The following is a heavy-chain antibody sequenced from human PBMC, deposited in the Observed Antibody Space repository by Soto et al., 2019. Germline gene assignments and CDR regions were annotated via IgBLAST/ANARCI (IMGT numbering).Heavy chain of an antibody. V-gene: IGHV4-38-2*02. D-gene: IGHD6-19*01. CDR3: ARDRAVAGTKADAFDI. CDR1: GYSISSGYY. Sequence: SETLSLTCTVSGYSISSGYYWGWIRQPPGKGLEWIGSIYYSGSTYYNPSLKSRVTISVDTSKNQFSLKMSSVTAADTAVYYCARDRAVAGTKADAFDIWGQGTMVTVSS. J-gene: IGHJ3*02. CDR2: IYYSGST.